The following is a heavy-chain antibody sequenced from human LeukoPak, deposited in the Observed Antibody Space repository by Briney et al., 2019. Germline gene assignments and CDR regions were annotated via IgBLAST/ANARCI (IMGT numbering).Heavy chain of an antibody. CDR2: IIPILGTA. D-gene: IGHD3-10*01. CDR3: CITMVRGVIITILAY. Sequence: ASGKASCKAPGGTFTGSAISWVRQGPGQGFEWMGWIIPILGTANYAQKFQGRVTITADESTSTASMELSSLRSEDTAVYYCCITMVRGVIITILAYWGQGTLVTVSS. V-gene: IGHV1-69*11. J-gene: IGHJ4*02. CDR1: GGTFTGSA.